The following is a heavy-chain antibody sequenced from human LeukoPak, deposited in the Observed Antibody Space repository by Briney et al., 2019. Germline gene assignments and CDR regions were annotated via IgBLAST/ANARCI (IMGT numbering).Heavy chain of an antibody. D-gene: IGHD6-6*01. CDR3: ARVDPDSSSTLEVFDY. J-gene: IGHJ4*02. V-gene: IGHV4-59*01. CDR1: GGSISSYY. Sequence: SETLSLTCAVSGGSISSYYWSWIRQPPGKGLEWIGYIYYSGSTNYNPSLKSRVTISVDTSKNQFSLKLSSVTAADTAVYYCARVDPDSSSTLEVFDYWGQGTLVTVSS. CDR2: IYYSGST.